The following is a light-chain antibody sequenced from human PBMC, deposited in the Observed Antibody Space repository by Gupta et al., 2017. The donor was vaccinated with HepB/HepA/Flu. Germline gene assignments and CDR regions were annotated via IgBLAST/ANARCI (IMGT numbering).Light chain of an antibody. Sequence: QLVLPQSPSASASLGASVKLTCTLSSGHSNYAIAWHQQQPEKGPRYLMKLNSDGSHSKGDGIPDRFSGSSSGAERSLTISSRQSEDEANYYCQTWGTGIQVVFGGGTNLTVL. CDR2: LNSDGSH. J-gene: IGLJ2*01. CDR1: SGHSNYA. CDR3: QTWGTGIQVV. V-gene: IGLV4-69*01.